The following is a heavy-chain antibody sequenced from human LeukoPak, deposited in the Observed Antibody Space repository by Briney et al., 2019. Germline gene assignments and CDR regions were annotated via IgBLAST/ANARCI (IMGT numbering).Heavy chain of an antibody. J-gene: IGHJ5*02. CDR1: GGSFSGYY. CDR3: ARDGGPVAGTSYWFDP. D-gene: IGHD6-19*01. Sequence: SSETLSLTCAVYGGSFSGYYWSWIRQPPGKGLEWIGEINHSGSTNYNPSLKSRVTISVDTSKNQSSLKLSSVTAADTAVYYCARDGGPVAGTSYWFDPWGQGTLVTVSS. CDR2: INHSGST. V-gene: IGHV4-34*01.